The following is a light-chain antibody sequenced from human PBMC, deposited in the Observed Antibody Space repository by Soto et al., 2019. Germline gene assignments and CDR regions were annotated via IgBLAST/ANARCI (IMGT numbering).Light chain of an antibody. Sequence: DIQMTQSPSTLSASVGDRVTITCRASQSISSWLAWYQQKPGKAPKILIYKASSLESGVPSRFSGSGSGTEFTLTISSLQPDDFATYYCQQYYSYWTFGQGTKGDIK. CDR2: KAS. J-gene: IGKJ1*01. V-gene: IGKV1-5*03. CDR3: QQYYSYWT. CDR1: QSISSW.